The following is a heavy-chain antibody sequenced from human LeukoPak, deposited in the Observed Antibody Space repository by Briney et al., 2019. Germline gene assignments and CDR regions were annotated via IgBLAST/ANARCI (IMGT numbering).Heavy chain of an antibody. Sequence: PGVSLRLSCAASGFTFSSYSMNWVRQAPGKGLEWVSSISSSSSYIYYADSVKGRFTISRDNAKNSLYLQMNSLRAEDTAVYYCARSYYGSGTSYGMDVWGQGTTVTVSS. D-gene: IGHD3-10*01. J-gene: IGHJ6*02. CDR1: GFTFSSYS. CDR2: ISSSSSYI. CDR3: ARSYYGSGTSYGMDV. V-gene: IGHV3-21*01.